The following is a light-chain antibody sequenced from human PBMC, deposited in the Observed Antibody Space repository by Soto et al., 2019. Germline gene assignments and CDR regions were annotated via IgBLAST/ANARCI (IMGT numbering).Light chain of an antibody. V-gene: IGLV2-14*01. Sequence: QSVLTQPASVSGSPGQSITISCTGTSSDVGGYNYVSWYQQHPGKAPKLMIYEVSNRPSGVSNRFSGSKSGNTASLTISGLQAEDEADYYCSSCTSSSPYVLGTGTKVTVL. CDR1: SSDVGGYNY. CDR2: EVS. J-gene: IGLJ1*01. CDR3: SSCTSSSPYV.